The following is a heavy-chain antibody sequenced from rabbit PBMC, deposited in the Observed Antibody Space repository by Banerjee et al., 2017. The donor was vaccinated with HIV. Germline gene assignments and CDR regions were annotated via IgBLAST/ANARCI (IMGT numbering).Heavy chain of an antibody. D-gene: IGHD8-1*01. J-gene: IGHJ6*02. CDR3: ARDLGVGSSYYRNALDP. CDR1: GFSFSNKYV. CDR2: INTSSGNT. Sequence: QEQLVESGGGLVKPEGSLTLTCTASGFSFSNKYVMCWVRQAPGKGLEWIGCINTSSGNTVYATWAKGRFTISKTSSTMVTLQMTSLTAADTATYFCARDLGVGSSYYRNALDPWGPGTLVTVS. V-gene: IGHV1S45*01.